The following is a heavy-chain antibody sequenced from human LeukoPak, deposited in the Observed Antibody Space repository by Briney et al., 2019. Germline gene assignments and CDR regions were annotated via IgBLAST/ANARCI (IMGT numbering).Heavy chain of an antibody. V-gene: IGHV5-10-1*01. CDR1: GYSFTSYW. J-gene: IGHJ4*02. CDR3: ARHEPGTLLFDY. D-gene: IGHD6-13*01. CDR2: IDPSDSYT. Sequence: GESLKISCKGSGYSFTSYWISWVRQMPGTGLEWLGRIDPSDSYTNYSPSSQGHVTISADKCISTACLQWSSLKASDTAMYYCARHEPGTLLFDYWGQGTLVTVSS.